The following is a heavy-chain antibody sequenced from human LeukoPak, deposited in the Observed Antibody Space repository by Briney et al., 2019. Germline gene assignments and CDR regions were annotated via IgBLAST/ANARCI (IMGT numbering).Heavy chain of an antibody. V-gene: IGHV1-18*01. CDR3: ARVWGSGADRTRLELDY. D-gene: IGHD1-14*01. Sequence: ASVKVSCKASGYTFTSYGISWVRQAPGQGLEWMGWISAYNGNTNYAQKFQGRVTITTDESTSTAYMELSSLRSEDTAVYYCARVWGSGADRTRLELDYWGQGTLVTVSS. CDR1: GYTFTSYG. CDR2: ISAYNGNT. J-gene: IGHJ4*02.